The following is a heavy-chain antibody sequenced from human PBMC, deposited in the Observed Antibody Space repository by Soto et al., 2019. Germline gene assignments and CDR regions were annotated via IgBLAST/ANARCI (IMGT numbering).Heavy chain of an antibody. J-gene: IGHJ4*02. CDR2: IYHSGST. CDR1: GGSISSGGYS. V-gene: IGHV4-30-2*01. D-gene: IGHD4-17*01. CDR3: ARGMTTVNTFDY. Sequence: TSETLSLTCAVSGGSISSGGYSCNWIRQPPGKGLEWIGYIYHSGSTYYNPSLKSRVTISVDRSKNQFSLKLSSVTAADTAVYYCARGMTTVNTFDYWGQGTLVTVSS.